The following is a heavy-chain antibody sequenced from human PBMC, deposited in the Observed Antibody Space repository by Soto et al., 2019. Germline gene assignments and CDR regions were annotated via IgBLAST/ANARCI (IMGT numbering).Heavy chain of an antibody. V-gene: IGHV4-39*01. CDR3: ARRSSGGYAWRS. CDR1: GGSVSDSVSY. Sequence: PSETLSLTCTVSGGSVSDSVSYWGWIRQPPGKGLEWIGTISYSGITYYNPSLKSRLTISADTSKNQFSLKLTSVTAADTAVHYCARRSSGGYAWRSWGLGTLVTVSS. J-gene: IGHJ4*02. D-gene: IGHD3-22*01. CDR2: ISYSGIT.